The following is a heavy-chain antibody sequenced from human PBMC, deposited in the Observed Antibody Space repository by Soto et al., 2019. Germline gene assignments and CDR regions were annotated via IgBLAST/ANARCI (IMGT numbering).Heavy chain of an antibody. D-gene: IGHD3-10*01. CDR3: ARGPGASGSYHYYFDY. V-gene: IGHV4-59*02. CDR1: GGSVSSYW. J-gene: IGHJ4*02. CDR2: IYYTGSA. Sequence: SETLSLTCTVSGGSVSSYWWSWIRQPPGKGLEWIGYIYYTGSANYNPSLKSRVTISLDASKSQFSLKLSSVTAADTAVYYCARGPGASGSYHYYFDYWGPGTLVTVSS.